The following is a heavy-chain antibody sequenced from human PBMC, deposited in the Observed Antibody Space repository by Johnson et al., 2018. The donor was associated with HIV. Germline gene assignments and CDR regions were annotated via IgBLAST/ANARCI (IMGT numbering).Heavy chain of an antibody. CDR3: AKCIWGSSLIDVFDI. Sequence: QLLESGGGVVQPGRSLRLSCAASGFTFSDYYMSWIRQAPGKGLEWVSYISSSGSTIYYADSVKGRFTISRDNAKNSLYLQMNSLRAEDTAVYYCAKCIWGSSLIDVFDIWGQGTLVTVSS. V-gene: IGHV3-11*04. J-gene: IGHJ3*02. CDR1: GFTFSDYY. CDR2: ISSSGSTI. D-gene: IGHD6-13*01.